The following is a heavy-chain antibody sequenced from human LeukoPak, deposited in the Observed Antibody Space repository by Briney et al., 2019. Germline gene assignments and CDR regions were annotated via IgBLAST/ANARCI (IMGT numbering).Heavy chain of an antibody. CDR3: ASSLDYYDSSGYLPVY. CDR1: GGTFSSYA. J-gene: IGHJ4*02. D-gene: IGHD3-22*01. CDR2: IIPIFGSA. Sequence: GASVKVSCKASGGTFSSYAISWVRQAPGQGLEWMGGIIPIFGSANYAQKFQDRVTITADKSTSTAYMELSNLRSEDTAVYYCASSLDYYDSSGYLPVYWGQGTLVTVSS. V-gene: IGHV1-69*06.